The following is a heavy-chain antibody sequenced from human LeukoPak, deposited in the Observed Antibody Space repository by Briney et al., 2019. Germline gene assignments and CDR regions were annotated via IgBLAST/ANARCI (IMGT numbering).Heavy chain of an antibody. CDR2: MNPNSGNT. Sequence: ASVKVSCKASGYTSTSYDINWVRQATGQGLEWMGWMNPNSGNTGYAQKFQGRVTITRNTSISTAYMELSSLRSEDTAVYYCARGIAAGSWDDYWGQGTLVTVSS. V-gene: IGHV1-8*03. D-gene: IGHD6-13*01. CDR3: ARGIAAGSWDDY. J-gene: IGHJ4*02. CDR1: GYTSTSYD.